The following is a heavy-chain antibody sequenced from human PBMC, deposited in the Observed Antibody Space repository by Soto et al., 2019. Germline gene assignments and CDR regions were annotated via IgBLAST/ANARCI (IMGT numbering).Heavy chain of an antibody. Sequence: GGSLRLSCAASEFTFSTYVMSWVRQAPGKGLEWVSAISGGSDGTYYADSVKGRFTISRDNSKNTLYLQMNSLRAEDTAFYYCAKGSASGRPYYFDYWGQGTLVTVSS. CDR1: EFTFSTYV. CDR3: AKGSASGRPYYFDY. CDR2: ISGGSDGT. V-gene: IGHV3-23*01. J-gene: IGHJ4*02.